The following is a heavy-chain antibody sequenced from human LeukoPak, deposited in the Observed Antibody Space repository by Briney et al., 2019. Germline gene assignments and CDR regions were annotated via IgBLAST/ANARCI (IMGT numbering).Heavy chain of an antibody. CDR1: GFTFSSYA. J-gene: IGHJ4*02. CDR2: ISGSGGST. D-gene: IGHD3-22*01. Sequence: GGSLRLSCAASGFTFSSYAMSWVRQAPGKGLEWVSAISGSGGSTYYADSVKGRFTISRDNSKNTLYPQMNSLRAEDTAVYHCASRDYYDSSGYYLPFDYWGQGTLVTVSS. CDR3: ASRDYYDSSGYYLPFDY. V-gene: IGHV3-23*01.